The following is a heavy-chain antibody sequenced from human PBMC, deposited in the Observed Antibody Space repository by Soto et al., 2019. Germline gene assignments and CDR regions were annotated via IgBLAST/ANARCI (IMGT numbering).Heavy chain of an antibody. D-gene: IGHD2-15*01. Sequence: GGSLRLSCAASGFTFSSYAMSWVRQAPGKGLEWVSAISGSGGSTYYADSVKGRFTISGDNSKNTLYLQMNSLRAEDTAVYYCAKDGYCSGGRCPRAIEYFQHWGQGTLVTVSS. CDR3: AKDGYCSGGRCPRAIEYFQH. CDR1: GFTFSSYA. V-gene: IGHV3-23*01. CDR2: ISGSGGST. J-gene: IGHJ1*01.